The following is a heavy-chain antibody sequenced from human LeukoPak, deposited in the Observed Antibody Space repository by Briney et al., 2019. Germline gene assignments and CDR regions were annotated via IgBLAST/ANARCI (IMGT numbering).Heavy chain of an antibody. Sequence: SEALSLTCTVSGGSISSSSYYWGWIRQPPGKGLEWIGYIYYSGSTYYNPSLKSRVTIYVDTSKNQFSLKLSSVTAADTAVYYCARGRRDGYNLEYFDKWGQGTLVTVSS. J-gene: IGHJ4*02. CDR1: GGSISSSSYY. D-gene: IGHD5-24*01. V-gene: IGHV4-39*01. CDR3: ARGRRDGYNLEYFDK. CDR2: IYYSGST.